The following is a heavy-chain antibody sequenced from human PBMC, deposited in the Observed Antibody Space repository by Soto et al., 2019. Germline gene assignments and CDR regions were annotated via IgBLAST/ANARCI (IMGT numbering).Heavy chain of an antibody. CDR1: GGTFSIYA. CDR2: IIPIFGTA. D-gene: IGHD1-26*01. CDR3: VRNLVGASYSTFDY. J-gene: IGHJ4*02. Sequence: QVQLVQSGAEVKKPGSSVKVSCKASGGTFSIYAISWVRQAPGQGLEWMGGIIPIFGTANYAQEFQGRVTITADASTSTAYMEMSSLRSEDTAVYYCVRNLVGASYSTFDYWGQGTLVTVSS. V-gene: IGHV1-69*01.